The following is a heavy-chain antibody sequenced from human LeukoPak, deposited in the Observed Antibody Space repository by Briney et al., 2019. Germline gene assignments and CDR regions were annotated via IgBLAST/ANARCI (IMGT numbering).Heavy chain of an antibody. V-gene: IGHV3-48*03. CDR2: ITPSGSDV. Sequence: PGGSLRLSCAASAIGFRSYKVNWVRQAPGKGLEWVSFITPSGSDVYYAESVRDRFATSRDNAKDSVFLHMNSLRVEDTAVYYCVTGHYRSFYYYYMDVWGKGTTVTVS. D-gene: IGHD4-11*01. CDR1: AIGFRSYK. CDR3: VTGHYRSFYYYYMDV. J-gene: IGHJ6*03.